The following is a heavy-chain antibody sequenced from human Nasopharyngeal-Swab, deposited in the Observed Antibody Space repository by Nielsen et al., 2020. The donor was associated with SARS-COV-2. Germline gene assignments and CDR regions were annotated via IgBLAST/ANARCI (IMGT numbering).Heavy chain of an antibody. CDR1: GYTFTGYY. CDR3: ARSRVFVVVPADYVDSSDAFDI. D-gene: IGHD2-2*01. J-gene: IGHJ3*02. CDR2: INPNSGGT. V-gene: IGHV1-2*02. Sequence: ASVKVSCKASGYTFTGYYMHWLRQAPGQGVEWMGGINPNSGGTNYAQKFQGRVTMTRHTSISTAYMELSRLRSDDTAVYYCARSRVFVVVPADYVDSSDAFDIWGQGTMVTVSS.